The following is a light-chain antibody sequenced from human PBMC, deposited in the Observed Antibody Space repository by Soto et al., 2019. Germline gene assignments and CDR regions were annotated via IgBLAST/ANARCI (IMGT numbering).Light chain of an antibody. CDR1: QTISSNY. Sequence: EVVLTQSPGTLSLSPGDRATLSCRASQTISSNYFAWYQQKPGQAPRLLIYGASSRATGIPDRFSGSGSGTDFTLTISRLDPEDFAVYYCQQYTTSPTWTFGQGTKVENK. J-gene: IGKJ1*01. V-gene: IGKV3-20*01. CDR2: GAS. CDR3: QQYTTSPTWT.